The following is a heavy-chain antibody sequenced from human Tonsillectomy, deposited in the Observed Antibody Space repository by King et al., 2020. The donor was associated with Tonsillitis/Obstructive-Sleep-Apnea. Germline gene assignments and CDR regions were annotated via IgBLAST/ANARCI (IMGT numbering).Heavy chain of an antibody. D-gene: IGHD3-10*01. CDR3: ARARYSYGSGSWDYYYYYYMDV. J-gene: IGHJ6*03. CDR1: GFTVSSNY. V-gene: IGHV3-53*01. Sequence: VQLVESGGGLIQPGGSLRLSCAASGFTVSSNYMSWVRQAPGKGLEWVSVIYSGGSTYYADSVKGRFTISRDNSKNTLYLQMNSLRAEDTAVYYCARARYSYGSGSWDYYYYYYMDVWGKGTTVTVSS. CDR2: IYSGGST.